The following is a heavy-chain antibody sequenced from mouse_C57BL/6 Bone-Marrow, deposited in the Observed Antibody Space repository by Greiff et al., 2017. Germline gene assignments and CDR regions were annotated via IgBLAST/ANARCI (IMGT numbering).Heavy chain of an antibody. CDR2: INPNNGGT. V-gene: IGHV1-26*01. CDR1: GYTFTDYY. CDR3: ARRVRDSAGFAY. D-gene: IGHD2-14*01. Sequence: EVQLQQSGPELVKPGASVKISCKASGYTFTDYYMNWVKQSHGKSLEWIGDINPNNGGTSYNQKFKGKATLTLDTSSSTAYMERRSLTSEDSAVYYCARRVRDSAGFAYWGQGTLVTVSA. J-gene: IGHJ3*01.